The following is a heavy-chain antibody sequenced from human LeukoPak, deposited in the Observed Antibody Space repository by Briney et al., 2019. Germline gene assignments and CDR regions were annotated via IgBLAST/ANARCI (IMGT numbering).Heavy chain of an antibody. CDR2: ISGSGGST. Sequence: GGSLRLSCAASGFTFDDYGMSWVRQAPGKGLEWVSAISGSGGSTYYADSVKGRFTISRDNSKNTLYLQMNSLRAEDTAVYYCAKVFAAAFLDYWGQGTLVTVSS. CDR1: GFTFDDYG. J-gene: IGHJ4*02. D-gene: IGHD6-13*01. CDR3: AKVFAAAFLDY. V-gene: IGHV3-23*01.